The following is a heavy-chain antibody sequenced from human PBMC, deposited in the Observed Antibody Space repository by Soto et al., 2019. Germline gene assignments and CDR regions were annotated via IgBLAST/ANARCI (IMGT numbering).Heavy chain of an antibody. J-gene: IGHJ3*02. CDR2: INPNSGGT. D-gene: IGHD5-12*01. CDR1: GYTFTGYY. V-gene: IGHV1-2*02. Sequence: ASVKVSCKASGYTFTGYYMHWVRQAPGQGLEWMGWINPNSGGTNYAQKFQGRVTMTRDTSISTAYMELSRLRSDDTAVYYCARDPSGWLQPHAFDIWGQGTLVTVSS. CDR3: ARDPSGWLQPHAFDI.